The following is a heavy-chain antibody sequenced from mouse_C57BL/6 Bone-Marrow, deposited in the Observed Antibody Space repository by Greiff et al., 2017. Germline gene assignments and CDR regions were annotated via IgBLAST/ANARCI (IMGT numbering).Heavy chain of an antibody. CDR2: IWSDGST. D-gene: IGHD1-1*01. Sequence: VKLMESGPGLVAPSQSLSITCTVSGFSLTSYGVHWVRQPPGKGLEWLVVIWSDGSTTYNSALKSRLSISKDNSKSHVFLKMNSLQTDDTAMYYCARQGSSYGYFDVWGTGTTVTVSS. V-gene: IGHV2-6-1*01. J-gene: IGHJ1*03. CDR3: ARQGSSYGYFDV. CDR1: GFSLTSYG.